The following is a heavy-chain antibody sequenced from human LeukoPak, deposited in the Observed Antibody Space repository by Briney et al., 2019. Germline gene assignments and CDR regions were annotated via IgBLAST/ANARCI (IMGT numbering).Heavy chain of an antibody. Sequence: GGSLRLSCAASEFIFSGYWMNWVRQAPGKGLEWVANIKQDGSEQHYVDSVRGRFTISRDNAKNSLYLQMNSLRVEDTAVYYCARDGFVGAADYWGQGTLVTVSS. D-gene: IGHD6-13*01. CDR3: ARDGFVGAADY. V-gene: IGHV3-7*01. J-gene: IGHJ4*02. CDR2: IKQDGSEQ. CDR1: EFIFSGYW.